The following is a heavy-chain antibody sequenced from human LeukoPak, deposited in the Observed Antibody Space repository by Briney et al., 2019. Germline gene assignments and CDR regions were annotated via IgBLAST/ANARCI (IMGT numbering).Heavy chain of an antibody. Sequence: SETLSLTCTVSGGSTTSSSYYWDWIRQSPGKGLQWIGSIYFTGSTYYNPSLKSRVTTSLDTSKDQISLQLTSVTAADTAVYYCARDLGGQNYYYYYYMDVWSKGTAVTVSS. CDR2: IYFTGST. CDR3: ARDLGGQNYYYYYYMDV. V-gene: IGHV4-39*07. J-gene: IGHJ6*03. CDR1: GGSTTSSSYY.